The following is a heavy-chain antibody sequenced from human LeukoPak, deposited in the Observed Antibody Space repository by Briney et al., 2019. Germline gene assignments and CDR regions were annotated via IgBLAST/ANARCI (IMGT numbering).Heavy chain of an antibody. CDR3: ARDSSRSYGANSGGYDF. Sequence: GGSLRLSCAASGFTFSGSAMHWVRQASGEGLEWVGRIRSKANSYATAYAASVKGRFTISRDDSKNTAYLQMNSLRAEDTAIYFCARDSSRSYGANSGGYDFWGPGTLVTVSS. D-gene: IGHD4-23*01. J-gene: IGHJ4*02. CDR1: GFTFSGSA. CDR2: IRSKANSYAT. V-gene: IGHV3-73*01.